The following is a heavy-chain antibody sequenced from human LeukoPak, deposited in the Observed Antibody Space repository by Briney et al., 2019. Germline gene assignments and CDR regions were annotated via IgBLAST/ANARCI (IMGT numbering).Heavy chain of an antibody. Sequence: TGGSLRLSCAASGFTFSNAWMSWVRQAPGKGLEWVGRIKSKTDGETADYAAPVKGRFTISRDDSKNTLYLQMNSLKTEDTAVYYCTTDPAIHSSSWERYFDYWGQGTLVTVSS. V-gene: IGHV3-15*01. D-gene: IGHD6-13*01. CDR1: GFTFSNAW. CDR2: IKSKTDGETA. CDR3: TTDPAIHSSSWERYFDY. J-gene: IGHJ4*02.